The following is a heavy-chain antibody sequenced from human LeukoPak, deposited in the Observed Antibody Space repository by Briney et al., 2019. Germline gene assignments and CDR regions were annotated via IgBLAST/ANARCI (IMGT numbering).Heavy chain of an antibody. Sequence: GGSLRLSCAASGFSVSSSYMSWVRQAPGKGLEWVSVIYSGGDTHYAGSVKGRFTISRDNSVNTLYLQMNSLRTEDTAVYYCARAFVTAAGFFDTWGQGTLVTVSS. V-gene: IGHV3-66*02. CDR1: GFSVSSSY. CDR2: IYSGGDT. J-gene: IGHJ4*02. D-gene: IGHD6-13*01. CDR3: ARAFVTAAGFFDT.